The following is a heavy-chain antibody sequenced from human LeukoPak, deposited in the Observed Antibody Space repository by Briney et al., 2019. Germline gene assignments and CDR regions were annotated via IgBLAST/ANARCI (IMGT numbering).Heavy chain of an antibody. Sequence: GGSLRLSCAASGFTFSNYWMSWVRQAPGKGLEWVANIKEDGSEKYYVDSVKGRFTTSRDNAKNTLYLQMNSLRAEDTAVYYCARGYGSGSYFTLGYWGQGTLVTVSS. CDR3: ARGYGSGSYFTLGY. CDR1: GFTFSNYW. CDR2: IKEDGSEK. J-gene: IGHJ4*02. V-gene: IGHV3-7*01. D-gene: IGHD3-10*01.